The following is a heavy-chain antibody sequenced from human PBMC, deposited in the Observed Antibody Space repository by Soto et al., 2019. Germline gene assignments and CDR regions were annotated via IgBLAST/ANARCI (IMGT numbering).Heavy chain of an antibody. CDR3: ARVEDYYDSSGYQGY. J-gene: IGHJ4*02. Sequence: GGSLGLSCAASGFTVSRYNRDWVRQAPGKGMEWVSSISSRTSYIYYAVSLKGRFTISRDNAKISLYLQMNSLRAEATAVYYCARVEDYYDSSGYQGYWGKGTLVTVSS. CDR2: ISSRTSYI. CDR1: GFTVSRYN. V-gene: IGHV3-21*01. D-gene: IGHD3-22*01.